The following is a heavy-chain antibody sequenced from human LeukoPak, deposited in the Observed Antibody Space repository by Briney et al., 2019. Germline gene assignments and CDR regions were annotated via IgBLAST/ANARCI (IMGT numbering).Heavy chain of an antibody. J-gene: IGHJ4*02. V-gene: IGHV3-30*03. CDR2: ISYDGSNK. Sequence: GGSLRLSCAASGFTFSSYGMHWVRQAPGKGLEWVAVISYDGSNKYYADSVKGRFTISRDNSKNTLYLQMNSLRAEDTAVYYCATSGQIDYWGQGTLVAVSS. CDR1: GFTFSSYG. CDR3: ATSGQIDY. D-gene: IGHD5-12*01.